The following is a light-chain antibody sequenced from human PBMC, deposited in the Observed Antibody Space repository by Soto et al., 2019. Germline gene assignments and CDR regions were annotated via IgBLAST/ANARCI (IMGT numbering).Light chain of an antibody. Sequence: EIVVTQSPVPLSVSPGERATLSCRASQSVSSNLAWYQQKPGQAPRLLIYGASTRVTGIPARFSGSGSGTEFTLTISSLQSEDFAVYYCQQYNNWPPWTFGQGTKVDIK. CDR2: GAS. J-gene: IGKJ1*01. CDR3: QQYNNWPPWT. CDR1: QSVSSN. V-gene: IGKV3-15*01.